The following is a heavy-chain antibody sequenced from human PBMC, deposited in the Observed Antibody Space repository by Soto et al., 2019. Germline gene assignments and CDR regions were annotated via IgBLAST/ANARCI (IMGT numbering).Heavy chain of an antibody. CDR2: IPYDGSNK. D-gene: IGHD6-19*01. CDR1: GFTFSSYA. Sequence: QVQLVESGGGVVQPGRSLRLSCAASGFTFSSYAMHWVRQAPGKGLEWVAVIPYDGSNKYYADSVKCRFTISRDNSKNTLYRQMNSLRAEDTAVYYGARENPWGSGWSAFDYWGQGTLVTVSS. J-gene: IGHJ4*02. V-gene: IGHV3-30-3*01. CDR3: ARENPWGSGWSAFDY.